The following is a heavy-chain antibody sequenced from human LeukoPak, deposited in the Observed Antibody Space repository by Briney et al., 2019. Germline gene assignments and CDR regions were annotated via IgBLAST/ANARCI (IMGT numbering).Heavy chain of an antibody. CDR3: AKDQNDYVWGSYRVDY. D-gene: IGHD3-16*02. CDR1: GFTFSSYG. Sequence: GGSLRLSCAASGFTFSSYGMHWVRQAPGKGLEWVAVISYDGSNKYYADSVKGRFTISRDNSKNTLYLQMNSLRAEDTAVYYCAKDQNDYVWGSYRVDYWGQGTLVTVSS. CDR2: ISYDGSNK. J-gene: IGHJ4*02. V-gene: IGHV3-30*18.